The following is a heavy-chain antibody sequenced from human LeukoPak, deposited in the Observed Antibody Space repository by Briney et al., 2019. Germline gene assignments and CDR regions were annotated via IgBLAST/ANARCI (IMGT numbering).Heavy chain of an antibody. J-gene: IGHJ3*02. D-gene: IGHD1-26*01. CDR2: INWNDGST. CDR1: GFTFDDYG. V-gene: IGHV3-20*04. CDR3: ARVLSLRGSRLLEAFDI. Sequence: TGGSLRLSCAASGFTFDDYGMSWVRQAPGKGLEWVSGINWNDGSTGYADSVKGRFTISRDNAKNSLYLQMNSLRAEDTAVYYCARVLSLRGSRLLEAFDIWGQGTMVTVSS.